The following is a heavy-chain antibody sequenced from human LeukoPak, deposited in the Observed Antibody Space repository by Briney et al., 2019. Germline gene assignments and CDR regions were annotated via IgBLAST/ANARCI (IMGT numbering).Heavy chain of an antibody. V-gene: IGHV1-69*08. J-gene: IGHJ4*02. CDR1: GGTFLSST. CDR2: FIPRLGTS. CDR3: AREGGYFGSLDS. D-gene: IGHD3-10*01. Sequence: SVKVSCKASGGTFLSSTISWVRQAPGQGLEWMGRFIPRLGTSNYAQKFQGRVTITADKATNTANMELSSLRSEDTAVHFCAREGGYFGSLDSWGQGTLVTVSS.